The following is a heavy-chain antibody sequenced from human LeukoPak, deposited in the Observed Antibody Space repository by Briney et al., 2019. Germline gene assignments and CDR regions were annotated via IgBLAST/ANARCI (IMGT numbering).Heavy chain of an antibody. V-gene: IGHV4-38-2*02. CDR2: IYHSGST. CDR1: GYSISSGYY. J-gene: IGHJ4*02. Sequence: SSETLSLTCTVSGYSISSGYYWGWIRQPPGKGLEWIGSIYHSGSTYYDPSLKSRVTISVDTSKNQFSLKLSSVTAADTAVYYCARDLAYYYDSSGPLVDYWGQGTLVTVSS. D-gene: IGHD3-22*01. CDR3: ARDLAYYYDSSGPLVDY.